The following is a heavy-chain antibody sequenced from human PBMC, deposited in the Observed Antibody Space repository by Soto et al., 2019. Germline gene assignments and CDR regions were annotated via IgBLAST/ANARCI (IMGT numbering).Heavy chain of an antibody. CDR2: IYHSGST. J-gene: IGHJ4*02. D-gene: IGHD2-2*01. CDR3: ARLLVPAAAFDY. Sequence: LSLTCAVSGGSISSGGYSWSWIRQPPGKGLEWIGYIYHSGSTYYNPSLKSRVTISVDRSKNQFSLKLSSVTAADTAVYYCARLLVPAAAFDYWGQGTLVTVS. CDR1: GGSISSGGYS. V-gene: IGHV4-30-2*01.